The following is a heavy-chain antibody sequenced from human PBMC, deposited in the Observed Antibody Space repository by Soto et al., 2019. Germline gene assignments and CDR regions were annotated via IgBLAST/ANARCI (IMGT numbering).Heavy chain of an antibody. Sequence: GQSLKVSRKVSGYSFTSYWIGWVRQMHGKGLEWMGIIYPGDSDTRYSPSFQGQVTISADKSISTAYLQWSSLKASDTAMYYCARLPATMVRGVMLWFDPWGQGTLVTVSS. CDR1: GYSFTSYW. CDR3: ARLPATMVRGVMLWFDP. D-gene: IGHD3-10*01. J-gene: IGHJ5*02. V-gene: IGHV5-51*01. CDR2: IYPGDSDT.